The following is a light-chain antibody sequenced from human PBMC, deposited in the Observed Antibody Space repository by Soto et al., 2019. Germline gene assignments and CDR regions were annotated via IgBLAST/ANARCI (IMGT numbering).Light chain of an antibody. Sequence: QSLLTQPPSVSATPGQRVTISCSGTYSNIGSNTVAWYQRLPGAAPKLLIYSINERPSGVPDRFSGSKSGSSASLAISGLQSEDEADYYCAAWDDSLNSPRMLFGGGTKVTVL. J-gene: IGLJ2*01. CDR3: AAWDDSLNSPRML. CDR1: YSNIGSNT. CDR2: SIN. V-gene: IGLV1-44*01.